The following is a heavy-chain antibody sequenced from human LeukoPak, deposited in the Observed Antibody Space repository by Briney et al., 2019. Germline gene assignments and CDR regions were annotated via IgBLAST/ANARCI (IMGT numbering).Heavy chain of an antibody. CDR1: GYTFTHYY. J-gene: IGHJ5*02. V-gene: IGHV1-2*02. CDR2: INPNSGDT. CDR3: AKSGGITLAP. D-gene: IGHD3-10*01. Sequence: AAVKVSCKASGYTFTHYYMHWVRPAPGQGLEWMGWINPNSGDTNYAQKFQGRVTMTRDTSICTAYMELSRLRSDDTAMYYCAKSGGITLAPWGQGTLVTVSS.